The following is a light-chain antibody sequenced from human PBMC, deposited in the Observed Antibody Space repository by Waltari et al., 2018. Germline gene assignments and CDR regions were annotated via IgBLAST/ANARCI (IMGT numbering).Light chain of an antibody. J-gene: IGLJ1*01. CDR3: LSYTSSSTYV. V-gene: IGLV2-14*01. CDR1: SSDVGGYNY. Sequence: QSALTQPASVSGSPGQSITFSCTGTSSDVGGYNYFSWYQQHPGKVPKLMIYEVSTRPSGVSNRFSGSKSGNTASLTISGLQAEDEADYYCLSYTSSSTYVFGTGTKVTVL. CDR2: EVS.